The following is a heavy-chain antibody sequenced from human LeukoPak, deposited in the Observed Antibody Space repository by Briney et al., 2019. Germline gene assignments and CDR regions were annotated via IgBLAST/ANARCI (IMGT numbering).Heavy chain of an antibody. V-gene: IGHV3-23*01. CDR3: AKNYDTSGFHPDY. Sequence: GGSLRLSCAASGFTFSTYAMSWVRQAPGKGLEWVSSISGSGPGTYYADSVKGRFTISRDNSKNTLYLQMNSLRAEDTALYYCAKNYDTSGFHPDYWGQGTLVTVSS. CDR1: GFTFSTYA. J-gene: IGHJ4*02. CDR2: ISGSGPGT. D-gene: IGHD3-22*01.